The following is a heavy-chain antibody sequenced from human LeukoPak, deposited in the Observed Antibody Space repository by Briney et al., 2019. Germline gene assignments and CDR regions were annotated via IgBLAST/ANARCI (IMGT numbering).Heavy chain of an antibody. Sequence: ASVKVSCKASGYTFTSYDINWMRQATGQGLEWMGWMNPNSGNTGYAQKFQGRVTMTRNTSISTAYMELSSLRSEDTAVYYCARDRYSTNAFDIWGQGTMVTVSS. CDR1: GYTFTSYD. CDR2: MNPNSGNT. D-gene: IGHD6-13*01. CDR3: ARDRYSTNAFDI. J-gene: IGHJ3*02. V-gene: IGHV1-8*01.